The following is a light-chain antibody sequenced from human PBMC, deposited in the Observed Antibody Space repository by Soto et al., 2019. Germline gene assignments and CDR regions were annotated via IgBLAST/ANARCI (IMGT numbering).Light chain of an antibody. CDR2: GAS. J-gene: IGKJ1*01. V-gene: IGKV3-20*01. Sequence: EIVLTQSPGTLSLSPGERATLSCRASQSLSSNYLAWYQQKPGQAPRLLIYGASTRATGVPDRFSGSGSGTDFTPTSSRLEREDFAVFYCHQCDSSPWTFGQGTKVEIK. CDR1: QSLSSNY. CDR3: HQCDSSPWT.